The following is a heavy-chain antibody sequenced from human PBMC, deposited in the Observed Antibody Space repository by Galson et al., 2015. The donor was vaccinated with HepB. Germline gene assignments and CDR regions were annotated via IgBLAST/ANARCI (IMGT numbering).Heavy chain of an antibody. Sequence: SLRLSCAASGFTFSSYWMHWVRQAPGKGLVWVSRINSDGSSTSYADSVKGRFTISRDNAKNTLYLQMNSLRAEDTAVYYCARMLLWFGELPLYGMDVWGQGTTVTVSS. V-gene: IGHV3-74*01. CDR2: INSDGSST. J-gene: IGHJ6*02. D-gene: IGHD3-10*01. CDR1: GFTFSSYW. CDR3: ARMLLWFGELPLYGMDV.